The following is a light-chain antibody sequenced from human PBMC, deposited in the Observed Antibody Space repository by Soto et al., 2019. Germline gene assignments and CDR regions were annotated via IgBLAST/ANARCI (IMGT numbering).Light chain of an antibody. J-gene: IGKJ1*01. CDR1: RGVSANY. CDR2: GAS. V-gene: IGKV3-20*01. CDR3: QQYGSSPRT. Sequence: EIVLTQSPGTLSLSPGEGATLSCRASRGVSANYLAWYQQKPGQAPTLLIYGASIRAAGIPDRFSGSGSGTDFTLTIRRLEPDDFAVYYCQQYGSSPRTFGQGIKVDIK.